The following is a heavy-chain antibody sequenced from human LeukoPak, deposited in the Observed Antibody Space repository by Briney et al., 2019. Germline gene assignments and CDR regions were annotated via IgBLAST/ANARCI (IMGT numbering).Heavy chain of an antibody. CDR3: ARGGITMVRGVNAFDI. V-gene: IGHV4-59*01. CDR1: GDSISSYY. CDR2: IYYSGST. D-gene: IGHD3-10*01. Sequence: DPSETLSLTCTVSGDSISSYYWSWIRQPPGKGLEWIGYIYYSGSTNYNPSLKSRVTISVDTSKNQFSLKLSSVTAADTAVYYCARGGITMVRGVNAFDIWGQGTMVTVSS. J-gene: IGHJ3*02.